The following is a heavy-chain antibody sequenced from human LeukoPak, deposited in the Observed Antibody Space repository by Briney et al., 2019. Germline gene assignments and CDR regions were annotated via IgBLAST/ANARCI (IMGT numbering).Heavy chain of an antibody. V-gene: IGHV3-23*01. CDR2: ISDGGSRT. Sequence: PGGSLRLSCAASGFSFSIYAVSWVRQARAKGLEWVSGISDGGSRTYYADSVKGRFTISRDDSKNTLYLQMNSLRAEDTAVYYCAKVQLGIGIDYWGQGTLVTVSS. J-gene: IGHJ4*02. D-gene: IGHD7-27*01. CDR3: AKVQLGIGIDY. CDR1: GFSFSIYA.